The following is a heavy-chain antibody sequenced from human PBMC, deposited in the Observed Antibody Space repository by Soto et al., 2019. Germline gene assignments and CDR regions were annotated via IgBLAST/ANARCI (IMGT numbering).Heavy chain of an antibody. V-gene: IGHV3-30*03. CDR3: ARDHSSITMVRGVITGYYYHGMDV. J-gene: IGHJ6*02. Sequence: PGGSLRLSCAASGFTFSDYAMHWVRQAPGKGLEWVAVVSHDGRNTHYADSVKGRFTISRDSSKNTVSLEMTSLRAEDTAVYYCARDHSSITMVRGVITGYYYHGMDVWGQGTTVTVSS. D-gene: IGHD3-10*01. CDR1: GFTFSDYA. CDR2: VSHDGRNT.